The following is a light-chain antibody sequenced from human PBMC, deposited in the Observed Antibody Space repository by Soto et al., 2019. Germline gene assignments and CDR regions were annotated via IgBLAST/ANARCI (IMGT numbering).Light chain of an antibody. Sequence: EIVMTQSPATLSVSPGERATVSCRASQSVSSNLAWYQQKPGQAPRLLIYGASTRATGIPARFSGSGSGTEFTLTISSLQSEDFAVYYCQQYSNWPQFGQGTKVDIK. V-gene: IGKV3-15*01. CDR2: GAS. J-gene: IGKJ1*01. CDR3: QQYSNWPQ. CDR1: QSVSSN.